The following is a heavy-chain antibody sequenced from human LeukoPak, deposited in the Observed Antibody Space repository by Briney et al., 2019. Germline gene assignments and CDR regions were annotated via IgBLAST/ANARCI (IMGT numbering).Heavy chain of an antibody. D-gene: IGHD6-13*01. CDR1: GFTFSSHA. Sequence: GGSLRLSCAASGFTFSSHAINWVRRAPGKGLEGVSVISGSGALSYYADSVKGRFTVSRDNSKNTMYLQMNSLTVEDTAIYYCAKRSSYSDSWYYFDPWGQGTLVTVSS. J-gene: IGHJ4*02. CDR2: ISGSGALS. CDR3: AKRSSYSDSWYYFDP. V-gene: IGHV3-23*01.